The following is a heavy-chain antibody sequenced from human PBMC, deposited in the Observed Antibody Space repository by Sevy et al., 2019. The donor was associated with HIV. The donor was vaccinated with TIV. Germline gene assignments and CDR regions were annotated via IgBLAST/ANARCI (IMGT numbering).Heavy chain of an antibody. CDR2: MSLDGSIQ. CDR3: AREGETSGHAGAFDI. V-gene: IGHV3-30*04. D-gene: IGHD1-26*01. CDR1: GINFRNSI. Sequence: GGSLRLSCSASGINFRNSIFHWVRQAPGKGLEWVALMSLDGSIQYFGDSEMGRLTISRDDSKNTFYLQVNSLRVEDTAVYYCAREGETSGHAGAFDIWGQGTMVTVSS. J-gene: IGHJ3*02.